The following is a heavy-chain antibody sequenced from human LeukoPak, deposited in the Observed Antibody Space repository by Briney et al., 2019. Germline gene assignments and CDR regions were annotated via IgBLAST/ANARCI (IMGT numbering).Heavy chain of an antibody. CDR2: ISRSSSYI. D-gene: IGHD4-17*01. V-gene: IGHV3-21*01. CDR3: ARDTAGSTVSADY. CDR1: GFTFSSYT. Sequence: GGSLRLSCAASGFTFSSYTMSWVRQAPGRGLEWVSFISRSSSYIYYADSVKGRFTISRDNAKNSLYLQMNSLRAEDTAVYYCARDTAGSTVSADYWGQGTLVTVSS. J-gene: IGHJ4*02.